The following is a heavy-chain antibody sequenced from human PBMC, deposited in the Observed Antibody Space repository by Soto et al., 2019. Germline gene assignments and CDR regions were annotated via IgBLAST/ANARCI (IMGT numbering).Heavy chain of an antibody. Sequence: QVQLQESGPGLVKSSETLSLTCTVSGGSISSYYWSWIRQPPRKGLQWIGYIYSSGSTKYNPSLKSRVTISVDTSKNQFSLKLSSVTTADTAVYYCARELPDNWNDGPFDYWGQGALVTVSS. V-gene: IGHV4-59*01. J-gene: IGHJ4*02. CDR3: ARELPDNWNDGPFDY. CDR2: IYSSGST. CDR1: GGSISSYY. D-gene: IGHD1-20*01.